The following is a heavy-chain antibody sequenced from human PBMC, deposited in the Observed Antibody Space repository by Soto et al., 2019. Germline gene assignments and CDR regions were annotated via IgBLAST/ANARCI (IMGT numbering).Heavy chain of an antibody. J-gene: IGHJ6*02. D-gene: IGHD1-26*01. Sequence: QVQLVQSGAEVKKPGSSVKVSCKASGGTLSSYAISWVRQAPGQGLEWMGGIIPIFGTANYAQKFQGRVTITADESTSTAYMELSSLRSEDTAVYYCARAVRTGGIVGADGVVHYYYGMDVWGQGTTVTVSS. CDR2: IIPIFGTA. CDR1: GGTLSSYA. CDR3: ARAVRTGGIVGADGVVHYYYGMDV. V-gene: IGHV1-69*01.